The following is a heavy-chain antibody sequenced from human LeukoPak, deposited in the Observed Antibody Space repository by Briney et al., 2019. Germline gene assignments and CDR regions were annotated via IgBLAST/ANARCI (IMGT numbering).Heavy chain of an antibody. V-gene: IGHV4-59*01. D-gene: IGHD3-9*01. CDR2: IYYSGST. CDR3: ARLYYDILTGLYYFDY. J-gene: IGHJ4*02. Sequence: SETLSLTCTVSGGSISSYYWSWIRQPPGKGLEWIGDIYYSGSTNYNPSLKSRVTISVDTSKNQFSLKLSSVTAADTAVYYCARLYYDILTGLYYFDYWGQGTLVTVSS. CDR1: GGSISSYY.